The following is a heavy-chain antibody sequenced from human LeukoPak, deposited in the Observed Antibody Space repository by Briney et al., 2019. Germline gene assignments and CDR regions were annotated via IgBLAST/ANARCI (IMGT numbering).Heavy chain of an antibody. Sequence: PSETLSLTCTVSGGSVNSYYLSWIRQPAGKTLEWIGRIYDGGSTNYNPSLKSRVTISVDTSKNQISLKLKSVTAADTAVYYCARRTIFGVGRAFDNWGQGTLVTVSS. V-gene: IGHV4-4*07. CDR1: GGSVNSYY. CDR2: IYDGGST. D-gene: IGHD3-3*01. J-gene: IGHJ4*02. CDR3: ARRTIFGVGRAFDN.